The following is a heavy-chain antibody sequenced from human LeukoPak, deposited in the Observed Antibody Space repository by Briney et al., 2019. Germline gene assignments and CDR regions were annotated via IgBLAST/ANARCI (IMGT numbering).Heavy chain of an antibody. CDR3: AKHRRSGYGMDV. Sequence: GRSLRLSCAASGFTFSDYYMSWIRQAPGKGPEWVSYISSSGRTMYYADSVQGRFTISRDNAKNSLYLQMNSLRAEDTAVYYCAKHRRSGYGMDVWGQGTTVTVSS. D-gene: IGHD1-14*01. CDR2: ISSSGRTM. CDR1: GFTFSDYY. J-gene: IGHJ6*02. V-gene: IGHV3-11*01.